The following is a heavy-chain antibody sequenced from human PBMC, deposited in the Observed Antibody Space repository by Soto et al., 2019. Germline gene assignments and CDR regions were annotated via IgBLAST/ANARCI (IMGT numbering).Heavy chain of an antibody. Sequence: GGSLRLSCAASGFTFSSYAMSWVRQAPGKGLEWVSAISGSGGSTYYADSVKGRFTISRDNSKNTLYLQMNSLRAEDTAVYYCAKVGAYDFWSGKTFDYWGQGTLVTVSS. V-gene: IGHV3-23*01. J-gene: IGHJ4*02. D-gene: IGHD3-3*01. CDR1: GFTFSSYA. CDR2: ISGSGGST. CDR3: AKVGAYDFWSGKTFDY.